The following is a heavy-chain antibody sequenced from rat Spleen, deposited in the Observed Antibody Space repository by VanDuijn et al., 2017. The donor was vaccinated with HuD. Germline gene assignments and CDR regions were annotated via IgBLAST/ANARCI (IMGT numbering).Heavy chain of an antibody. CDR3: ARSSTTGIPTSFDY. J-gene: IGHJ2*01. CDR1: GFTFSDYN. CDR2: ISPSGGST. V-gene: IGHV5S23*01. D-gene: IGHD1-9*01. Sequence: EVQLVESGGGLVQPGRSLKLSCAASGFTFSDYNMAWVRQAPKKGLEWVASISPSGGSTYYRDSVKGRFTVSRDNAKSTLYLQMDSLRSEDTATYYCARSSTTGIPTSFDYWGQGVMVTVSS.